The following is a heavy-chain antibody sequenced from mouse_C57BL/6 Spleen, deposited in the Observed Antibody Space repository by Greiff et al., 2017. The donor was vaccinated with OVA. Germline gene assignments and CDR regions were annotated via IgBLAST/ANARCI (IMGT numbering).Heavy chain of an antibody. CDR2: INPSTGGT. CDR3: ARGPLSYYYAMDY. V-gene: IGHV1-42*01. Sequence: EVQLQESGPELVKPGASVKISCKASGYSFTGYYMNWVKQSPEKSLEWIGEINPSTGGTTYNQKFKAKATLTVDKSSSTAYMQLKSLTSEDSAVYYCARGPLSYYYAMDYWGQGTSVTVSS. CDR1: GYSFTGYY. D-gene: IGHD1-1*02. J-gene: IGHJ4*01.